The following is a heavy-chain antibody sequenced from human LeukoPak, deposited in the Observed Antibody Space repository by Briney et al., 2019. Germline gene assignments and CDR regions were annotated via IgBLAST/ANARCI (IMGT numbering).Heavy chain of an antibody. J-gene: IGHJ4*02. V-gene: IGHV3-23*01. CDR2: ISGSGGST. Sequence: GGSLRLSCAASGFTFSSYAMSWVRQAPGKGLEWVSAISGSGGSTYYADSVKGRFTISRDNSKNTLYLQMNSLRAKDTAVYYCAKDSASITIFGVVISSVYWGQGTLVTVSS. D-gene: IGHD3-3*01. CDR3: AKDSASITIFGVVISSVY. CDR1: GFTFSSYA.